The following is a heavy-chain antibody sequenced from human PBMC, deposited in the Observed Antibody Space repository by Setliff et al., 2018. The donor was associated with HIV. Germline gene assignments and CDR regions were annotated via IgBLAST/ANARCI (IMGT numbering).Heavy chain of an antibody. D-gene: IGHD1-26*01. CDR1: GFTFSSYW. J-gene: IGHJ4*02. Sequence: PGGSLRLSCAASGFTFSSYWMNWVRQAPGKGLEWVANIKYDGSEKYYVDSVKGRFTISRDNAKNSLHLQMNSLRAEDTSMYYCARGTVGATFLHNDYWGQGTLVTVSS. CDR3: ARGTVGATFLHNDY. V-gene: IGHV3-7*01. CDR2: IKYDGSEK.